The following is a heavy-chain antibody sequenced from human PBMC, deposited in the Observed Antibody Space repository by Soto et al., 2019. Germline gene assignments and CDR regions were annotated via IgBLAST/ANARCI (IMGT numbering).Heavy chain of an antibody. Sequence: GSLRLSCAASGFIFSNNAMSWVRQAPGKGLEWVSAISGSSGSTFYADSVKGRFTISRDNSKNTLYLQMNSLRAEDTALYYCAKNSGYYYDAFDIWGQGTMVTVSS. CDR3: AKNSGYYYDAFDI. V-gene: IGHV3-23*01. CDR1: GFIFSNNA. CDR2: ISGSSGST. J-gene: IGHJ3*02. D-gene: IGHD3-22*01.